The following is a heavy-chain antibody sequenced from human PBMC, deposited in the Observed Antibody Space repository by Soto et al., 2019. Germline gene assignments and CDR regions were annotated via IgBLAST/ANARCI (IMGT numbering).Heavy chain of an antibody. Sequence: QVQLVQSGAEVKKPGASVKVSCKASGYTFTSYAMHWVRQAPGQRLEWMGWINAGNGNTQYSQKFQGRVTITRDTSASTAYMELSSLRSEDTAVYSCAREGPGVDFDYWGQGTLVTVSS. CDR2: INAGNGNT. V-gene: IGHV1-3*01. CDR1: GYTFTSYA. D-gene: IGHD3-10*01. J-gene: IGHJ4*02. CDR3: AREGPGVDFDY.